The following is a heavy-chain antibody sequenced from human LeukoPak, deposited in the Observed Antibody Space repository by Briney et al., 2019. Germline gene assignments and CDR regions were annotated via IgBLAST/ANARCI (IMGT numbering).Heavy chain of an antibody. V-gene: IGHV3-43*02. CDR1: GFTFDDYA. CDR3: AKVRPTRFVESSGWLELGY. CDR2: ISGDGSRT. J-gene: IGHJ4*02. Sequence: GGSLRLSCAASGFTFDDYAMHWVRQAPGKGLEWVSLISGDGSRTYYAESVKGRFTISRVNSKDSLNLQMNSLRTEDTAFYYCAKVRPTRFVESSGWLELGYWGQGTLVTVSS. D-gene: IGHD6-19*01.